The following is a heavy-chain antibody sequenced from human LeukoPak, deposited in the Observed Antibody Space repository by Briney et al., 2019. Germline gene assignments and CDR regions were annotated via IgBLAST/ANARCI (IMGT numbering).Heavy chain of an antibody. V-gene: IGHV1-8*02. CDR1: GYTFTGYY. D-gene: IGHD6-13*01. CDR3: ARLFGIAAAGTPPC. CDR2: MNPNSGNT. Sequence: ASVKVSCKASGYTFTGYYMHWVRQATGQGLEWMGWMNPNSGNTGYAQKFQGRVTMTRNTSISTAYMELSSLRSEDTAVYYCARLFGIAAAGTPPCWGQGTLVTVSS. J-gene: IGHJ4*02.